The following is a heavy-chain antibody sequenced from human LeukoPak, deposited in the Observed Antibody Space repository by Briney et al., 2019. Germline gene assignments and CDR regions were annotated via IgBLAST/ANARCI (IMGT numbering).Heavy chain of an antibody. CDR2: VISGGNT. CDR3: AKGRAYYDSSGYFEAKWYAFDI. D-gene: IGHD3-22*01. Sequence: GGSLRLSCAASGFTFSNYAMSWVRQAPGKGLEWVSAVISGGNTYYADSVKGRFTISRDNSKNTLYLQMNSLRAEDTAVYYCAKGRAYYDSSGYFEAKWYAFDIWGQGTMVTVSS. CDR1: GFTFSNYA. J-gene: IGHJ3*02. V-gene: IGHV3-23*01.